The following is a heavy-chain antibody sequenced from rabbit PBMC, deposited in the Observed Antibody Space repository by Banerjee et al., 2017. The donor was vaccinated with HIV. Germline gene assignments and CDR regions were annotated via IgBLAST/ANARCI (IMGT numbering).Heavy chain of an antibody. Sequence: QEQLEESGGDLVKPEGSLTLTCTASGLDFSSSYWICWVCQAPGKGLEWIACIDADYRGSTYYASWAKGRFTISKTSSTTVTLQMTSLTAADTATYFCARDGSGWGANFNLWGPGTLVTVS. CDR1: GLDFSSSYW. D-gene: IGHD4-1*01. CDR3: ARDGSGWGANFNL. V-gene: IGHV1S45*01. CDR2: IDADYRGST. J-gene: IGHJ4*01.